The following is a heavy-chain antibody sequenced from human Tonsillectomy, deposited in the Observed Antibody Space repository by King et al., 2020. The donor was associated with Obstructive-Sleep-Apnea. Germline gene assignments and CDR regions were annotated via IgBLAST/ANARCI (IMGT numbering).Heavy chain of an antibody. D-gene: IGHD3-9*01. CDR1: GFTFSSCA. Sequence: VQLVESGGALVQPGGSLRLYCAASGFTFSSCAMNWVRQAPGKGLEWVSGISGSGGSTYYADSGKGRFTSSRDNSKNTLYLQMNSLRAEDTAVYYCAEPRQAVGYFDWFPDVFDIWGQGTMVTVSS. V-gene: IGHV3-23*04. CDR2: ISGSGGST. J-gene: IGHJ3*02. CDR3: AEPRQAVGYFDWFPDVFDI.